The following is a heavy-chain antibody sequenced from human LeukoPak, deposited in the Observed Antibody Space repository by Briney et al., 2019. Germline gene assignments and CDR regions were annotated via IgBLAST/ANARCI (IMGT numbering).Heavy chain of an antibody. CDR2: IIPIFGTA. Sequence: ASVKVSCKASGGTFSSYAISWVRQAPGQGLEWMGGIIPIFGTANYAQKFQGRVTITADESTSTAYMELSSLRSEDTAVYYCARDRWNELGTRDDYWGQGTLVTVSS. V-gene: IGHV1-69*01. CDR1: GGTFSSYA. J-gene: IGHJ4*02. CDR3: ARDRWNELGTRDDY. D-gene: IGHD1-1*01.